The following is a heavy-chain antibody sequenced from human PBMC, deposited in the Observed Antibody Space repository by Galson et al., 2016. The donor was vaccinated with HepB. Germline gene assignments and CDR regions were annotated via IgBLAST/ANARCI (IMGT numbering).Heavy chain of an antibody. J-gene: IGHJ4*02. D-gene: IGHD3-22*01. CDR3: AKCPHYYDISGYYSL. V-gene: IGHV3-23*01. CDR2: ISGSGIT. Sequence: SLRLSCAASGFTFSSYAMSWVRQSPGKGLEWVSAISGSGITYYADSVKGRFTISRDDSNNALYLQMSSLRAEDTAVYYFAKCPHYYDISGYYSLWGQGTLVTVSS. CDR1: GFTFSSYA.